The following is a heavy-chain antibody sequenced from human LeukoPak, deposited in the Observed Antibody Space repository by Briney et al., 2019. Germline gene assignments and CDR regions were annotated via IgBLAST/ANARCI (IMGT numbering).Heavy chain of an antibody. D-gene: IGHD1-26*01. CDR3: ARMIALSDGRYSSKTLDY. V-gene: IGHV2-70*11. CDR1: GFSLSTNSMC. J-gene: IGHJ4*02. Sequence: SGPALVKPTQTLTLTCTFSGFSLSTNSMCVSWIRQPPGKALEWLARIGWVDDKYYSTSLKTRLTISKDTSKNQVVLTMTNMDPVDTATYYCARMIALSDGRYSSKTLDYWGQGTLVTVSS. CDR2: IGWVDDK.